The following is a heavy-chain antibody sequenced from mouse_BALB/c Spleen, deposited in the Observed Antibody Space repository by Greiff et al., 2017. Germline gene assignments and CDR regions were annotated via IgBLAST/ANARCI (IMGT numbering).Heavy chain of an antibody. CDR2: ISYSGST. Sequence: EVQLQQSGPGLVKPSQSLSLTCTVTGYSITSDYAWNWIRQFPGNKLEWMGYISYSGSTSYNPSLKSRISITRDTSKNQFFLQLNSVTTEDTATYYCARYDYYGSSLWYFDVWGAGTTVTVSS. CDR1: GYSITSDYA. D-gene: IGHD1-1*01. J-gene: IGHJ1*01. CDR3: ARYDYYGSSLWYFDV. V-gene: IGHV3-2*02.